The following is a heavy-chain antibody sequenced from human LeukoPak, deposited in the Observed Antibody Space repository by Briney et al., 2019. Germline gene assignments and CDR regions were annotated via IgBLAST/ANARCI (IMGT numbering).Heavy chain of an antibody. CDR2: IFHSGSV. V-gene: IGHV4-38-2*02. CDR1: GYSISNDYF. Sequence: SETLSLTCIVSGYSISNDYFWGLVRQPPGKGLEWIGSIFHSGSVYYNPSLKSRVTISVDPSKNRFSLKLTSVTAADTAVYYCAKVRTRWTMVRGVPYMDVWGKGTTVTVSS. J-gene: IGHJ6*03. CDR3: AKVRTRWTMVRGVPYMDV. D-gene: IGHD3-10*01.